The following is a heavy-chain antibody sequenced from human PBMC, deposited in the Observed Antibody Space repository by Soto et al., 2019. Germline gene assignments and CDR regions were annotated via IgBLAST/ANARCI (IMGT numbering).Heavy chain of an antibody. CDR2: IKSKTDGGTA. CDR1: GFTFTNAW. CDR3: TTDPWAIFGVGAVTSRQVDY. D-gene: IGHD3-3*01. J-gene: IGHJ4*02. V-gene: IGHV3-15*01. Sequence: EVQLVESGGGLVKPGGSLRLSCAASGFTFTNAWMNWVRQAPGKGLEWVGRIKSKTDGGTADYAAHVKGRFTISRDDSKNTLYLQMNSLKTEDTAVYYCTTDPWAIFGVGAVTSRQVDYWGQGTLVTVSS.